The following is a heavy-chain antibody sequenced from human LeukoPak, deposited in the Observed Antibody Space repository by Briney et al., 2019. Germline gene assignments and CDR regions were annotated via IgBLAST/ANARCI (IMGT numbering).Heavy chain of an antibody. CDR1: GFTFSNYG. V-gene: IGHV3-30*18. CDR2: ISYDGSNK. D-gene: IGHD5-12*01. J-gene: IGHJ4*02. CDR3: AKGSMGRCSGNSCYSVY. Sequence: PGGSLRLSCAASGFTFSNYGMHWVRQAPGKGLEWVAVISYDGSNKYYADSVKGRFTISRDNSKNTLYLQMNSLRVEDTAVYYCAKGSMGRCSGNSCYSVYWGQGTLVTVS.